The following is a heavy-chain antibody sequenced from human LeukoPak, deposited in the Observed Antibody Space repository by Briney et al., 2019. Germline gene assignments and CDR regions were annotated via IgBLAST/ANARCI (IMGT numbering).Heavy chain of an antibody. J-gene: IGHJ4*02. Sequence: GGSLRLSCAASGFTFSSYSMNWVRQAPGKGLEWVSSISSSSSYMYYADSVKGRFTISRDNAKNSLYLQMNSLRAEDTAVYYCARAFGYSYGYDDYWGQGTLVTVSS. V-gene: IGHV3-21*01. CDR1: GFTFSSYS. CDR3: ARAFGYSYGYDDY. D-gene: IGHD5-18*01. CDR2: ISSSSSYM.